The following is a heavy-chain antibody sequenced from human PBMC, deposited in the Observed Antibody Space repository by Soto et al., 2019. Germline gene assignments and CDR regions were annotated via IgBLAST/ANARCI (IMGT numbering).Heavy chain of an antibody. V-gene: IGHV2-5*01. J-gene: IGHJ4*02. CDR1: GFSLSASGVG. CDR2: IYWSDDK. Sequence: QITLKESGPTLVTPTQTLTLTCTFSGFSLSASGVGVGWVSQPPGKALECFALIYWSDDKRYSPSLKSRLTITKDTSKTQMVLTMTNMDPVDTATYYCAHRPLSSGSWYWIGYFDYWGQGTLVTVSS. D-gene: IGHD1-26*01. CDR3: AHRPLSSGSWYWIGYFDY.